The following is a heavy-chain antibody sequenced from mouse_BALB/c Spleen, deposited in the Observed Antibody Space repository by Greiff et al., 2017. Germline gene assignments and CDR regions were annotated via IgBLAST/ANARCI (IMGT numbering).Heavy chain of an antibody. D-gene: IGHD2-2*01. V-gene: IGHV1S81*02. J-gene: IGHJ3*01. CDR3: TRRGIYYGYEAWFAY. CDR1: GYTFTSYY. Sequence: VQLQQSGAELVKPGASVKLSCKASGYTFTSYYMYWVKQRPGQGLEWIGEINPSNGGTNFNEKFKSKATLTVDKSSSTAYMQLSSLTSEDSAVYYCTRRGIYYGYEAWFAYWGQGTLVTVSA. CDR2: INPSNGGT.